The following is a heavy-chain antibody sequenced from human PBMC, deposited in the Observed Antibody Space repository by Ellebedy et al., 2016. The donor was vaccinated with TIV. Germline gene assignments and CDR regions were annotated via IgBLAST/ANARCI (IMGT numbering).Heavy chain of an antibody. Sequence: PGGSLRLSCAASGFTVRHNYMSWVRQAPGKGLEWVSVIYSIGTTYHADSVKGRFIISRDNSKNTLYLQMNNLRVEDTAVYYCSSAPSGLFDYWGQGTLVTVSS. D-gene: IGHD3-10*01. CDR2: IYSIGTT. V-gene: IGHV3-66*01. J-gene: IGHJ4*02. CDR1: GFTVRHNY. CDR3: SSAPSGLFDY.